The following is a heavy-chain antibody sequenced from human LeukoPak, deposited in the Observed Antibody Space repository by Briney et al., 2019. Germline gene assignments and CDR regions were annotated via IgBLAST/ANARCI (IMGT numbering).Heavy chain of an antibody. Sequence: GGSLRLSCAASGFIFTNFAMHWVRQAPGKGLEWVAVISNDERNKYYADSVKGRFTISRDNSKNTLYLQMNSLRAEDTAVYYCARDFKQGSSGYDSLDYWGQGTLVTVSS. CDR1: GFIFTNFA. D-gene: IGHD5-12*01. V-gene: IGHV3-30*04. J-gene: IGHJ4*02. CDR2: ISNDERNK. CDR3: ARDFKQGSSGYDSLDY.